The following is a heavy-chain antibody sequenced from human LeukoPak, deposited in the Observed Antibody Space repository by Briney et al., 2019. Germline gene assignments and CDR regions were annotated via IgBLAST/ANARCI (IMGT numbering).Heavy chain of an antibody. CDR1: GFTFSSYA. Sequence: GGSMRLSCAASGFTFSSYAMSWVSQAPGKGLEWVSAISGSGGSTYYADSVKGRFTISRDNSKNTLYLQMNSLRAEDTPVYYCATDGIVVVPAAISDAFDIWGQGTMVTVSS. J-gene: IGHJ3*02. CDR2: ISGSGGST. D-gene: IGHD2-2*02. V-gene: IGHV3-23*01. CDR3: ATDGIVVVPAAISDAFDI.